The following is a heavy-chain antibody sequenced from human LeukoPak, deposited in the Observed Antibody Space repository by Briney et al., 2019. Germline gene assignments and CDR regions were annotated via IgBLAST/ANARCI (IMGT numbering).Heavy chain of an antibody. CDR3: ASSTYNYDYALDV. D-gene: IGHD5-24*01. V-gene: IGHV3-23*01. J-gene: IGHJ6*02. Sequence: GESLRLSCAASGFIFSTYRMSWVRQAPGKGLEWVSLINDSGRRTYYADSVKGRFTVSRDNSKYTLYLQMNSLRVEDTAVYYCASSTYNYDYALDVWGQGTTVTVSS. CDR1: GFIFSTYR. CDR2: INDSGRRT.